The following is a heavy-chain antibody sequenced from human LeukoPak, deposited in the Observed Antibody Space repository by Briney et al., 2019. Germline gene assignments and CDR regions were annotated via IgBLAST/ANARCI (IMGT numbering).Heavy chain of an antibody. CDR1: GYTFTGYY. V-gene: IGHV1-2*02. D-gene: IGHD3-16*01. J-gene: IGHJ5*02. CDR2: INPNSGGT. Sequence: ASVKVSCKASGYTFTGYYMYWVRQAPGQGLEWMGWINPNSGGTNYAQKFQGRVTMTRDTSISTAYMELSRLRSDDTAVYYCARGLMITFGLNWFDPWGQGTLVTVSS. CDR3: ARGLMITFGLNWFDP.